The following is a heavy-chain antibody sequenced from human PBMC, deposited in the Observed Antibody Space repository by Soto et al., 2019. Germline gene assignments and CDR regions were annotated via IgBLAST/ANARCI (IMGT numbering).Heavy chain of an antibody. CDR1: GFTFSSYA. Sequence: EVQLLESGGGLVQPGGSLRLSCAASGFTFSSYAMSWVRQAPGKGLEWVSAISGSGGSTYYADSVKGRFTISRDNSKNTLYLQMSSLRAEDTAVYYCATLLVPAAAYYYYGMDVWGQGTTVTVSS. D-gene: IGHD2-2*01. CDR2: ISGSGGST. CDR3: ATLLVPAAAYYYYGMDV. V-gene: IGHV3-23*01. J-gene: IGHJ6*02.